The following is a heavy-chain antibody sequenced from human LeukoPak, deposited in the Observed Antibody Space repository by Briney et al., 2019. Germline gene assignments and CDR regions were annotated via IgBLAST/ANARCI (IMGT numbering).Heavy chain of an antibody. CDR3: AKGDSYGYYYYYYMDV. J-gene: IGHJ6*03. D-gene: IGHD5-18*01. Sequence: PGGSLRLSCAASGFTFSSYGMSWVRQAPGKGLEWVSAISGSGGSTYYADSVKGRFTISRDNSKNTLYLQMNSLRAEDTAVYYCAKGDSYGYYYYYYMDVWGKGTTVTISS. CDR2: ISGSGGST. V-gene: IGHV3-23*01. CDR1: GFTFSSYG.